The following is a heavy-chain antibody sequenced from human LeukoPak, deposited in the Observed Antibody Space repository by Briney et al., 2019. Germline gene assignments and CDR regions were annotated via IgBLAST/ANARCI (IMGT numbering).Heavy chain of an antibody. CDR1: SGSINSSAYY. V-gene: IGHV4-39*01. Sequence: SETLSLTCTVSSGSINSSAYYWGWIRQPPGKGLEWIGSMYYSGDTYYNPSLKSRVTISVDTSKNQFSLKLNSVTAADTAVYYCARHDFWSSYPHYFDYWGQGTLVTVSS. J-gene: IGHJ4*02. CDR2: MYYSGDT. CDR3: ARHDFWSSYPHYFDY. D-gene: IGHD3-3*01.